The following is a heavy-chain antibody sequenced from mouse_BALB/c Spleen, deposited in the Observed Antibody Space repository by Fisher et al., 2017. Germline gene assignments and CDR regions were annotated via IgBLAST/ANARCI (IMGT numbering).Heavy chain of an antibody. V-gene: IGHV1-50*01. D-gene: IGHD2-14*01. Sequence: KFKGKATLTADTSSSTAYMQLSSLTSEDSAVYYCASRYDYWGQGTTLTVSS. CDR3: ASRYDY. J-gene: IGHJ2*01.